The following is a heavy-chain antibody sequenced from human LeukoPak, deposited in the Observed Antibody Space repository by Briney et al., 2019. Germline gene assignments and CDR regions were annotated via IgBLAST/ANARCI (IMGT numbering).Heavy chain of an antibody. CDR1: GGSFSGYY. CDR3: ARVRWYYYDSSGQHDY. V-gene: IGHV4-34*01. CDR2: INHSGST. D-gene: IGHD3-22*01. J-gene: IGHJ4*02. Sequence: SETLSLTCAVYGGSFSGYYWSWIRQPPGKGLEWIGEINHSGSTNYNPSLKSRVTISVDTSKNQFSLKLSSVTAADTAVYYCARVRWYYYDSSGQHDYWGQGTLVTVSS.